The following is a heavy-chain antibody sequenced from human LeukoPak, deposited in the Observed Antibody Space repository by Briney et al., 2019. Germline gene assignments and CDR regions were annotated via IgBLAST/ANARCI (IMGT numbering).Heavy chain of an antibody. CDR3: ARGPDYVDY. J-gene: IGHJ4*02. V-gene: IGHV3-7*04. CDR1: GFTFSDYW. CDR2: IKEDGSEK. Sequence: GGSLRLSCAASGFTFSDYWMSWVRQAPGKGLEWVANIKEDGSEKYYVDSVKGRFTISRDNAENSLYLQMNSLRAEDTAVYYCARGPDYVDYWGQGTLVTVSA.